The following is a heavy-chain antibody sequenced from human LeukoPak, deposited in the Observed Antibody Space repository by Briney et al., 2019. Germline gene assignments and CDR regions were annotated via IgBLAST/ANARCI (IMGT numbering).Heavy chain of an antibody. D-gene: IGHD6-13*01. CDR2: IKEDGSEK. Sequence: GGSLSLSCAASGFTFSNYWMNWVRQAPGKGVEWVANIKEDGSEKYYVDSVKGRFTISRDNARNSLYLQMNSLRAEDTAVYYCASGRQLGYWGQGTLVTVSS. CDR1: GFTFSNYW. CDR3: ASGRQLGY. J-gene: IGHJ4*02. V-gene: IGHV3-7*01.